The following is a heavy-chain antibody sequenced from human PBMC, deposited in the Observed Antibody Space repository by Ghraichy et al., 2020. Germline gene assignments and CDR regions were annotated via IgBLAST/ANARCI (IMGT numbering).Heavy chain of an antibody. D-gene: IGHD3-16*02. CDR1: GGSFSGYY. V-gene: IGHV4-34*01. CDR3: ARVIASPETPDMITFGGVIVHDAIDN. CDR2: INHSGST. Sequence: SETLSLTCAVYGGSFSGYYWSWIRQPPGKGLEWIGEINHSGSTNYNPSLKSRVTISVNTSKNKFSLKLSSVTAADTAVYYCARVIASPETPDMITFGGVIVHDAIDNWGQGTMVTVSS. J-gene: IGHJ3*02.